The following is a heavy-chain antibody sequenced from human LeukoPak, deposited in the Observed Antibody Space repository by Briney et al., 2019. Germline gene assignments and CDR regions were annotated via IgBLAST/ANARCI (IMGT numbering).Heavy chain of an antibody. V-gene: IGHV4-61*02. D-gene: IGHD3-22*01. Sequence: PPQTLSLTCTVSGGSITSGSYYWSWIRQPAGKGLEWIGRIYTSGSTNYNPSLKSRATISVDTSKNQFSLKLSSVTAADTAVYFCARSDSSGYYAFDIWGQGTMVTASS. CDR3: ARSDSSGYYAFDI. CDR1: GGSITSGSYY. CDR2: IYTSGST. J-gene: IGHJ3*02.